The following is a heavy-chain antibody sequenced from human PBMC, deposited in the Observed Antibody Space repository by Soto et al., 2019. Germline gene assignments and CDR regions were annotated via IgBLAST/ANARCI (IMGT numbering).Heavy chain of an antibody. CDR2: IRNRANSYST. D-gene: IGHD4-17*01. V-gene: IGHV3-72*01. CDR3: ATTYGDFRDFQN. J-gene: IGHJ1*01. Sequence: EVQLVESGGGLVQPGGSLRLSCAASGFTFSDHYMDWVRQAPGKGLEWVGRIRNRANSYSTEYAASVKGRFTISRDGSKNSLYLQMNSLKTADTAVYYCATTYGDFRDFQNWGQGTLVIVSS. CDR1: GFTFSDHY.